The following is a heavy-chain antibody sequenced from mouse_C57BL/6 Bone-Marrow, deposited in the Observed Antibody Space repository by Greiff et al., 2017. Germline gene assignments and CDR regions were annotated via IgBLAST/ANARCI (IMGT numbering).Heavy chain of an antibody. Sequence: EVQLQQSGAELVRPGASVKLSCTASGFNIKDDYMHWVKQRPEQGLEGIGWIDPENGDTEYASKFQGKATITADTSSNTAYLQLSSLTSEDTAVYYCTLLLEDDWGQGTSVTVSS. CDR3: TLLLEDD. J-gene: IGHJ4*01. V-gene: IGHV14-4*01. CDR2: IDPENGDT. CDR1: GFNIKDDY. D-gene: IGHD1-1*01.